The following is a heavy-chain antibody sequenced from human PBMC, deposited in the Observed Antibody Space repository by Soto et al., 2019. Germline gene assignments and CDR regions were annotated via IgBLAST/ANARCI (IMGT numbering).Heavy chain of an antibody. CDR1: GYTFTSYG. J-gene: IGHJ6*02. D-gene: IGHD3-3*01. CDR2: ISAYNGNT. Sequence: QVQLVQSGAEVKKPGASVKVSCKASGYTFTSYGISWVRQAPGQGLEWMGWISAYNGNTNYAQKLKGRVTMTTDTSTSTAYMELRSLRSDDTAVYYCARAVYYDFWSGYPPPTYYYYYGMDVWGQGTTVTVSS. V-gene: IGHV1-18*04. CDR3: ARAVYYDFWSGYPPPTYYYYYGMDV.